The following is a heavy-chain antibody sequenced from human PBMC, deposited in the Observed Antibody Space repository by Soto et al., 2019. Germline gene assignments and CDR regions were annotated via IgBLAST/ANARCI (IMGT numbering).Heavy chain of an antibody. CDR2: INHNSGGT. V-gene: IGHV1-2*02. CDR1: GYTFTGYY. Sequence: QVQLVQSGAEVKKPGASGKVSCKASGYTFTGYYMHWVRQAPVQGLEWMGWINHNSGGTNYAQKFQGRVTMTRDTSISTAYMELRRLRYDDQAVYYCERDLQAGWFDPWGQGTLVTV. J-gene: IGHJ5*02. CDR3: ERDLQAGWFDP. D-gene: IGHD4-4*01.